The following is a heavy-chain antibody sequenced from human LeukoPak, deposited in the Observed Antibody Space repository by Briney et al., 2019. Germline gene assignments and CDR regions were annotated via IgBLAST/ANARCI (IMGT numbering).Heavy chain of an antibody. V-gene: IGHV4-59*01. Sequence: SETLSLTCTVSGGSTSSYYWSWIRQPPREGLELVGYIYYSASTNYNPSLQSRVTISVDTSMNQFSLKLSSVTAADTAMYYCARVSGYDWESFYDYWGQGSLVTVSS. CDR3: ARVSGYDWESFYDY. J-gene: IGHJ4*02. D-gene: IGHD5-12*01. CDR2: IYYSAST. CDR1: GGSTSSYY.